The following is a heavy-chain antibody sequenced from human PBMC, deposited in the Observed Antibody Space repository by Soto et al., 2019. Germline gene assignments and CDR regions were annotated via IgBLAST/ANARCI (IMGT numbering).Heavy chain of an antibody. Sequence: PGESLKISCQTSGYTFTNYCIGWVRQMPGGGLEWLGLIFPRDFDVRYSPSFEGQVTISADRSTATAFLQWRYLEASDSALYFCARLVSLLQPIDSWGQGTPVTVYS. CDR2: IFPRDFDV. V-gene: IGHV5-51*01. CDR3: ARLVSLLQPIDS. D-gene: IGHD4-4*01. J-gene: IGHJ5*01. CDR1: GYTFTNYC.